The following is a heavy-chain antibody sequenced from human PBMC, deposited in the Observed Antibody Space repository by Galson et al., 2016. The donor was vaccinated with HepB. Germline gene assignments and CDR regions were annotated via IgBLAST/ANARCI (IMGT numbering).Heavy chain of an antibody. CDR3: ARETVDTVMYYYDGMDV. V-gene: IGHV3-30*04. CDR1: GFSFNNYA. J-gene: IGHJ6*02. Sequence: SLRLSCAVSGFSFNNYAFHWVRQAPGKGLEWVAVISNDGNNKNYADSVKGRFTISRDDSKNTLYLQMNSLRAEDTAVYYCARETVDTVMYYYDGMDVWGQGTTVTVSS. CDR2: ISNDGNNK. D-gene: IGHD5-18*01.